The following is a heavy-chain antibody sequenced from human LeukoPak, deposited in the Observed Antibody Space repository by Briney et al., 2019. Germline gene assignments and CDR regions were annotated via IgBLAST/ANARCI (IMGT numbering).Heavy chain of an antibody. Sequence: GGSLRLSCTPSGFTFGDYAMSWVRQAPGKGLEWVSYISSSSSTIYYADSVKGRFTISRDNAKNSLYLQMNSLRAEDTAVYYCARVINDFWSGYSYYFDYWGQGTLVTVSS. CDR3: ARVINDFWSGYSYYFDY. V-gene: IGHV3-48*01. D-gene: IGHD3-3*01. CDR2: ISSSSSTI. CDR1: GFTFGDYA. J-gene: IGHJ4*02.